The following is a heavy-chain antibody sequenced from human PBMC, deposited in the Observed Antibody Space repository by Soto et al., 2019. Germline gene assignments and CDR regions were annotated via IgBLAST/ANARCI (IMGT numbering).Heavy chain of an antibody. V-gene: IGHV3-21*01. J-gene: IGHJ3*02. CDR3: AREKYYYGSGSPSHTGPHDAFDI. CDR2: ISSSSSYI. D-gene: IGHD3-10*01. CDR1: GFTFSSYS. Sequence: GGSLRLSCAASGFTFSSYSMNWVRQAPGKGLEWVSSISSSSSYIYYADSVKGRFTISRDNAKNSLYLQMNSLRAEDTAVYYCAREKYYYGSGSPSHTGPHDAFDIWGQGTMVTVSS.